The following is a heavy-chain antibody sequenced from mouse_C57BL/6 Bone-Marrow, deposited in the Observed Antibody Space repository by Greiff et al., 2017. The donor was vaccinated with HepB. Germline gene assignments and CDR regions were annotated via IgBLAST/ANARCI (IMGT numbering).Heavy chain of an antibody. CDR2: INPSSGYT. V-gene: IGHV1-7*01. CDR1: GYTFTSYW. J-gene: IGHJ4*01. D-gene: IGHD2-4*01. Sequence: VKLVESGAELAKPGASVKLSCKASGYTFTSYWMHWVKQRPGQGLEWIGYINPSSGYTKYNQKFKDKATLTADKSSSTAYMQLSSLTYEDSAVYYCARDDYVIHYAMDYWGQGTSVTVSS. CDR3: ARDDYVIHYAMDY.